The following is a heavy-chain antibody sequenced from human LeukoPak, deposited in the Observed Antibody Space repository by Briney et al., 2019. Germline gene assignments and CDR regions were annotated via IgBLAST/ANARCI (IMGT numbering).Heavy chain of an antibody. CDR1: GFTFSDYY. D-gene: IGHD5-12*01. J-gene: IGHJ4*02. CDR2: ISSSGSTI. V-gene: IGHV3-11*01. Sequence: GGSLRLSCAASGFTFSDYYMSWIRQAPGKGLEWVSYISSSGSTIYYADSVKGRFTISRDNAKNSLYLQMNSLRAEDTAVYCCARDRYSGYDSEIFDYWGQGTLVTVSS. CDR3: ARDRYSGYDSEIFDY.